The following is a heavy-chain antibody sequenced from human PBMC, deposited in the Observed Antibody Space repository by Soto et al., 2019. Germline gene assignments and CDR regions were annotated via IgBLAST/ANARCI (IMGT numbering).Heavy chain of an antibody. D-gene: IGHD4-17*01. V-gene: IGHV4-30-4*01. CDR1: GGSISSGDYY. CDR3: ARAFLTVTTFDY. CDR2: IYYSGST. J-gene: IGHJ4*02. Sequence: SETLSLTCTVSGGSISSGDYYWSWIRQPPGKGLEWIGYIYYSGSTYYNPSLKSRVTISVDTSKNQFSLKLSSVTAADTAVYYCARAFLTVTTFDYWGQGTLVTVSS.